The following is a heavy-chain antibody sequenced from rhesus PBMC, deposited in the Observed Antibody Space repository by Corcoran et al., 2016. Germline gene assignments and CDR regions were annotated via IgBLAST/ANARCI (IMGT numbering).Heavy chain of an antibody. J-gene: IGHJ4*01. Sequence: LQLQESGPGLVQPSETLSVTCAVSGGSISSSYWSWIRQAPGKGMEWIGYIYGSGSSTNYNPSLKSRVTLSVDTSKNQLSLKLSSVTTADTAVYYCARDRPPSSYSSWPYCDYWGQGVLVTFSS. V-gene: IGHV4-169*02. CDR1: GGSISSSY. CDR2: IYGSGSST. CDR3: ARDRPPSSYSSWPYCDY. D-gene: IGHD6-13*01.